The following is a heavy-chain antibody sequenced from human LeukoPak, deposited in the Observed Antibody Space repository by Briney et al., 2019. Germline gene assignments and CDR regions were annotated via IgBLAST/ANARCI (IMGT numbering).Heavy chain of an antibody. CDR2: FGPEDGET. Sequence: GASVKVSCKVPGYTLTELSMHWVRQAPGKGLEWMGGFGPEDGETIYAQKFQGRVTMTEDTSTDTAYMELSSLRSEDTAVYYCAADPMRGSWHFDYWGQGTLVTVSS. V-gene: IGHV1-24*01. CDR3: AADPMRGSWHFDY. CDR1: GYTLTELS. D-gene: IGHD1-26*01. J-gene: IGHJ4*02.